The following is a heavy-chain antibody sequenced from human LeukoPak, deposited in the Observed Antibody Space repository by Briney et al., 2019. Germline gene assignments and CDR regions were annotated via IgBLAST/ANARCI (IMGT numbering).Heavy chain of an antibody. CDR3: AGGAAAANQGVIVDY. V-gene: IGHV4-31*03. D-gene: IGHD6-13*01. Sequence: NASETLSLTCTVSGGSISSGGYYWSWIRQRPGKGLEWIGYIYYSGSTYYNPSLKSRVTISVDTSKNQFSLKLSSVTAADTAVYYCAGGAAAANQGVIVDYWGQGTLVTVSS. CDR2: IYYSGST. CDR1: GGSISSGGYY. J-gene: IGHJ4*02.